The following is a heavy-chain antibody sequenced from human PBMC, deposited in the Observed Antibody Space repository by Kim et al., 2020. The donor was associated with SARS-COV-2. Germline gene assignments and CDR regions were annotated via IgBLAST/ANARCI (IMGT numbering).Heavy chain of an antibody. D-gene: IGHD3-10*01. V-gene: IGHV3-49*02. CDR2: GGTT. Sequence: GGTTEYAASVKGRFTISRDDSNSIAYLQMNSLKTEDTAVYYCRGIRVFDYWGQGTLVTVSS. J-gene: IGHJ4*02. CDR3: RGIRVFDY.